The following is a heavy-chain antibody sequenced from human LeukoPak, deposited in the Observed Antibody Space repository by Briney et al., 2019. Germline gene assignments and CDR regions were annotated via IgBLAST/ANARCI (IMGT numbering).Heavy chain of an antibody. V-gene: IGHV3-23*01. D-gene: IGHD3-10*01. J-gene: IGHJ3*02. CDR2: ISGSGGST. CDR3: AKDASSGVGAFDI. Sequence: TGGSLRLSCAASGFTFSSYAMSWVRQAPGKGLEWVSAISGSGGSTYYADSVKGRFTISRDKSKNTLYLQMNSLRAEDTAVYYCAKDASSGVGAFDIWGQGTMVTVSS. CDR1: GFTFSSYA.